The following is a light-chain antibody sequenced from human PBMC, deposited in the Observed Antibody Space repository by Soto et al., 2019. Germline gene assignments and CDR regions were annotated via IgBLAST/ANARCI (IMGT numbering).Light chain of an antibody. CDR3: QQRSNWPLT. CDR2: SAS. Sequence: EIVLTQSPATLSLSPGERATLSCRASQSVSSYLAWYQQKPGQAPRILIYSASNRATGIPARFSGRGSGTDFTLTISSLEPEDFAVYYCQQRSNWPLTFGGGTKVQSK. CDR1: QSVSSY. J-gene: IGKJ4*01. V-gene: IGKV3-11*01.